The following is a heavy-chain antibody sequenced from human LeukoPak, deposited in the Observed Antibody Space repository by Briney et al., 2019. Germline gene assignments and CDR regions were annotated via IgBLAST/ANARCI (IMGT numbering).Heavy chain of an antibody. Sequence: GGSLRLSCAASGFTVSSNYMSWVRQAPGKGLEWVSVIYSGGSTHYADSVKGRFTISRDNSKNTLYLQMNSLRAEDTAVYYCARESPVSTGYFDNWGQGTLVTVSS. CDR3: ARESPVSTGYFDN. V-gene: IGHV3-53*01. CDR1: GFTVSSNY. J-gene: IGHJ4*02. CDR2: IYSGGST. D-gene: IGHD7-27*01.